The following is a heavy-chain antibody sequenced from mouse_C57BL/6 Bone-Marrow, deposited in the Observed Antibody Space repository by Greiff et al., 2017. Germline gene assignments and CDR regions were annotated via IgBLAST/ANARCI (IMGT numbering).Heavy chain of an antibody. CDR1: GFNIKDDY. V-gene: IGHV14-4*01. Sequence: VQLKESGAELVRPGASVKLSCTASGFNIKDDYMHWVKQRPEQGLEWIGWIDPANGDTEYASKFQGKATITADTSSNTAYLQLSSLTSEDTAVCYCSATGADWYFDVWGKGTTVTVSS. D-gene: IGHD1-1*02. CDR3: SATGADWYFDV. CDR2: IDPANGDT. J-gene: IGHJ1*03.